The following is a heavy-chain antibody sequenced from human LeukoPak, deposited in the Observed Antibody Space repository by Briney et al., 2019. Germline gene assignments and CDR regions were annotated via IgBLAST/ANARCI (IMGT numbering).Heavy chain of an antibody. D-gene: IGHD3-3*01. CDR3: AKGSYDFWSGYWSD. J-gene: IGHJ4*02. Sequence: PGGSLRLSCAASGFTFSSYWMHWVRQAPGKGLEWVSGISWNSGSIGYADSVKGRFTISRDNAKNSLYLQMNSLRAEDTALYYCAKGSYDFWSGYWSDWGQGTLVTVSS. CDR2: ISWNSGSI. V-gene: IGHV3-9*01. CDR1: GFTFSSYW.